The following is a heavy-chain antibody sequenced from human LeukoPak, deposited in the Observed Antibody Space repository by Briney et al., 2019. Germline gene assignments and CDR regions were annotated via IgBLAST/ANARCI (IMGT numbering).Heavy chain of an antibody. CDR1: GFAFNIYT. V-gene: IGHV3-7*01. Sequence: GGSLTLSCAASGFAFNIYTMNWVRQAPGKGLEWVANMDPTGSQKRYVDSVKGRFTISKDNPGTSLYLDMHSLRAEDTAIYYCAIWTSGNYWGQGTLVTVSS. J-gene: IGHJ4*02. CDR2: MDPTGSQK. D-gene: IGHD1-1*01. CDR3: AIWTSGNY.